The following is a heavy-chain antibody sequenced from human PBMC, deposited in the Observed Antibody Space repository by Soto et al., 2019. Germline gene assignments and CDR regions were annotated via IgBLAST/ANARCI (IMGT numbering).Heavy chain of an antibody. V-gene: IGHV4-34*01. CDR3: ARAGEKGRYFDY. Sequence: PSETLSLTCAVYGGSFSGYYWSWIRQPPGKGLEWIGEINHSGSTNYNPSLKSRVTISVDTSKNQFSLKLSSVTAADTAVYYCARAGEKGRYFDYWGQGTLVT. D-gene: IGHD1-26*01. CDR1: GGSFSGYY. J-gene: IGHJ4*02. CDR2: INHSGST.